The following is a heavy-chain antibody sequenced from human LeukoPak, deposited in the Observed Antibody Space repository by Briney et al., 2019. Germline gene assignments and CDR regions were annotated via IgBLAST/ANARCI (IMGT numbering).Heavy chain of an antibody. J-gene: IGHJ4*02. CDR3: TTPRATRDYYYFDY. CDR1: GFTFSNAW. V-gene: IGHV3-15*01. D-gene: IGHD5-12*01. Sequence: PGGSLRLSCAASGFTFSNAWMNWVRQAPGKGLEWVGRIKSKADGGTTDFAAPVKGRFTISRDDSKNTLYLQMNSLKSEDTAVYYCTTPRATRDYYYFDYWGQGTLVTVSS. CDR2: IKSKADGGTT.